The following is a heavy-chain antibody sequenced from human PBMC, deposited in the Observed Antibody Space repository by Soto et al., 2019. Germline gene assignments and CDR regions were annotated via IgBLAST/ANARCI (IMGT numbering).Heavy chain of an antibody. CDR3: AISTGGFGGLFVVPSDY. Sequence: EVQLLESGGGLVQPGGSLRLSCAASGFTYESYAMSWVRQAPGKGVEWVSGINSGGTVAHYADSVKGRFAISRDNSKNTLSLEMNSLRADDTGLYYCAISTGGFGGLFVVPSDYWGQGTLVTVSS. J-gene: IGHJ4*02. D-gene: IGHD3-16*02. CDR2: INSGGTVA. CDR1: GFTYESYA. V-gene: IGHV3-23*01.